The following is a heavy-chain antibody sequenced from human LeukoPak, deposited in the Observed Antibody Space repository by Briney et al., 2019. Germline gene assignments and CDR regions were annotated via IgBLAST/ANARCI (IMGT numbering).Heavy chain of an antibody. CDR1: GGSISSYY. Sequence: PSETLSLTCTVSGGSISSYYWSWIRQPPGKGLEWIGYIYYSGSTNYNPSLKSRVTISVDTSKNQFSLKLSSVTAADTAVYYCARHISGSYSFYFDYWGQGTLVTASS. D-gene: IGHD1-26*01. CDR2: IYYSGST. V-gene: IGHV4-59*08. J-gene: IGHJ4*02. CDR3: ARHISGSYSFYFDY.